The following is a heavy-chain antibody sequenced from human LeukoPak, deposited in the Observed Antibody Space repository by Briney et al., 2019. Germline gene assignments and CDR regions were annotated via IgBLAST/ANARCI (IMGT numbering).Heavy chain of an antibody. Sequence: SVKVSCKASGGTFSSYAISWVRQAPGQGLEWMGGIIPIFGTANYAQKFQGRVTITADESTSTAYMELSSLRAEDTAVYYCAREGIISTVVTPDAFDIWGQGTMVTVSS. J-gene: IGHJ3*02. CDR1: GGTFSSYA. D-gene: IGHD4-23*01. V-gene: IGHV1-69*01. CDR3: AREGIISTVVTPDAFDI. CDR2: IIPIFGTA.